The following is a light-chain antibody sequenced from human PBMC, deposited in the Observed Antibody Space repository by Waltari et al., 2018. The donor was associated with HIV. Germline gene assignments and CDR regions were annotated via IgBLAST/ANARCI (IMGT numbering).Light chain of an antibody. CDR3: SSYGGGNTVL. Sequence: QSALTQPASVSGSPGQSITISCTGTSSDVGGYNYVSWYQHHPDKAPKLIIFEVTKWPSGVPDRFSGSKSGNTASLTVSGLQAEDEADYYCSSYGGGNTVLFGGGTRLTVL. J-gene: IGLJ3*02. CDR2: EVT. CDR1: SSDVGGYNY. V-gene: IGLV2-8*01.